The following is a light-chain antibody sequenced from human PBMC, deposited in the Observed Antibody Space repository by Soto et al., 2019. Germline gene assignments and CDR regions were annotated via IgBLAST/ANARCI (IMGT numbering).Light chain of an antibody. V-gene: IGKV3-15*01. J-gene: IGKJ2*01. CDR1: QSISPE. Sequence: EIVMTQSPATLSVSPGERATLSCRASQSISPELAWYQQKPCQPPRLLIYSASTRATGVPARFTGSGSGSEFALTISGLQSEDFAVYYCQQGHNWPLTVGQGTRLEI. CDR2: SAS. CDR3: QQGHNWPLT.